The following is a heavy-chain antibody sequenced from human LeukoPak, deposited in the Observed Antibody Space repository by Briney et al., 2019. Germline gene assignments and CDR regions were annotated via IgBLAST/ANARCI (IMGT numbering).Heavy chain of an antibody. J-gene: IGHJ4*02. CDR1: GFTFSSYA. Sequence: GGSLRLSCAASGFTFSSYAMSWVRQAPGKGLEWVSAICGSGSTTYYADPMKGRSTFSRDNTKNTLHLQMNSLTAEATAVYYCAGDGAVKDPEGVFDYWGRGTLVTVSS. CDR2: ICGSGSTT. D-gene: IGHD2-15*01. CDR3: AGDGAVKDPEGVFDY. V-gene: IGHV3-23*01.